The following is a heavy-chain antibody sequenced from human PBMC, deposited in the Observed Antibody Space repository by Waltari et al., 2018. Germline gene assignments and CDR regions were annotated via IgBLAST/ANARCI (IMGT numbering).Heavy chain of an antibody. CDR3: ARGAVWGAAVDY. D-gene: IGHD7-27*01. CDR1: GFTLRHWW. Sequence: EMQMVESGGGLVQPGGSLGLSCTASGFTLRHWWIHWVRQAPGKGLMGGSHIAGDEVSTTDADSWKGRVTISRDNNAVYQQRTSLRAEDTGVYYCARGAVWGAAVDYWGQGTLVTVSS. J-gene: IGHJ4*02. V-gene: IGHV3-74*01. CDR2: IAGDEVST.